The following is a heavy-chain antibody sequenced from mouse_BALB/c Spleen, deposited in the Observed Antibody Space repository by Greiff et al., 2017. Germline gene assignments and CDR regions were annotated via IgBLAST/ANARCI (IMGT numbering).Heavy chain of an antibody. CDR1: GYTFTSYW. CDR3: ASRGDHPYYFDY. D-gene: IGHD3-3*01. J-gene: IGHJ2*01. CDR2: IYPGDGDT. Sequence: QVQLQQSGAELARPGASVKLSCKASGYTFTSYWMQWVKQRPGQGLEWIGAIYPGDGDTRYTQKFKGKATLTADKSSSTAYMQLSSLASEDSAVYYCASRGDHPYYFDYWGQGTTLTVSS. V-gene: IGHV1-87*01.